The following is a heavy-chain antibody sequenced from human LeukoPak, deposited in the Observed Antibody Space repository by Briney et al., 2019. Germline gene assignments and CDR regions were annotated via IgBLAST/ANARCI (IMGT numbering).Heavy chain of an antibody. V-gene: IGHV3-53*01. CDR2: IYSGDSS. Sequence: PGGSLRLSCAASGFTVSTNYMSWVRQAPGKGLEWVSVIYSGDSSYYGDSVKGRFTISRDKSKNTLYLQMNSLRAEDTAVYYCAKGSGDSSGWFQLFDYWGQGTLVTVSS. J-gene: IGHJ4*02. CDR1: GFTVSTNY. CDR3: AKGSGDSSGWFQLFDY. D-gene: IGHD6-19*01.